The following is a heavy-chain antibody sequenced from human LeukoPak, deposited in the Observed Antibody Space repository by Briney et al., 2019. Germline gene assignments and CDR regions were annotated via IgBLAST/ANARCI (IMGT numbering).Heavy chain of an antibody. V-gene: IGHV3-11*01. Sequence: GGSLRLSCAASGFTFSDYYMTWIRQAPGKGLEWISYISSGGNIIYYADSVRGRCTVSRDNDKNSLYLQMNSLRVEDTAVYYCARGFGGESYYFDYWGQGTLVTVSS. D-gene: IGHD5-18*01. CDR2: ISSGGNII. CDR1: GFTFSDYY. CDR3: ARGFGGESYYFDY. J-gene: IGHJ4*02.